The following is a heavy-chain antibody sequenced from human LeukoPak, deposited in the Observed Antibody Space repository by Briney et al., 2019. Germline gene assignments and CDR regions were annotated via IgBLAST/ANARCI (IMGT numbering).Heavy chain of an antibody. CDR1: GFTVSSNY. V-gene: IGHV3-53*01. CDR2: IYSGGST. CDR3: ARDPYCSGGSCYFGWFDP. J-gene: IGHJ5*02. D-gene: IGHD2-15*01. Sequence: HPGGSLRLSCAASGFTVSSNYMSWVRQAPGKGLEWVPVIYSGGSTYYADSVKGRFTISRDNSKNSLYLQMNSLRAEDTAVYYCARDPYCSGGSCYFGWFDPWGQGTLVTVSS.